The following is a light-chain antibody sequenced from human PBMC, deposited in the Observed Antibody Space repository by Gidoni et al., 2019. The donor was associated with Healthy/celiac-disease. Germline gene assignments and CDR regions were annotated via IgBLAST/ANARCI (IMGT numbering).Light chain of an antibody. V-gene: IGKV3-20*01. J-gene: IGKJ2*01. CDR3: QQYGSSPRLYT. Sequence: DIVLTQSPGTLSLSPGERATLSCRASQSVSSSYLAWYQQKHGQAPSLLIYGASSRATGIPDRFSGSGYGTDFTRTISRLEHEECAVYYCQQYGSSPRLYTFGQGTKLEIK. CDR2: GAS. CDR1: QSVSSSY.